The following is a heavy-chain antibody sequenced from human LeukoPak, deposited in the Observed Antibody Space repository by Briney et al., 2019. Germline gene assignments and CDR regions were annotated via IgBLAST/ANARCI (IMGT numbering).Heavy chain of an antibody. CDR2: ISAYNGNT. CDR3: ARGYYDFWSGSHYFDY. Sequence: ASVKVSCKASGGTFSSYAISWVRQAPGQGLEWMGWISAYNGNTNYAQKLQGRVTMTTDTSTSTAYMELRSLRSDDTAVYYCARGYYDFWSGSHYFDYWGQGTLVTVSS. CDR1: GGTFSSYA. V-gene: IGHV1-18*01. J-gene: IGHJ4*02. D-gene: IGHD3-3*01.